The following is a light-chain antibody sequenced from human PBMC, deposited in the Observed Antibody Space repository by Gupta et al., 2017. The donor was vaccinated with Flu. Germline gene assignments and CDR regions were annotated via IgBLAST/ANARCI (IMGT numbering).Light chain of an antibody. V-gene: IGKV3-15*01. CDR3: QQYNNWPPGRT. CDR2: GAS. J-gene: IGKJ1*01. Sequence: EIVMTQSPATLSVSPGERATLSGRASQTVSSNLAWYHQKPGQPPRLLIYGASTRATGIPARFIGSGSGTEFTPTISSRLSEDFAVYYCQQYNNWPPGRTFGQGTKVEIK. CDR1: QTVSSN.